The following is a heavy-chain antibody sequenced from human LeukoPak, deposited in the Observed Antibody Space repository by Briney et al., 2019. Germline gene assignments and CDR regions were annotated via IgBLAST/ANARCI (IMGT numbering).Heavy chain of an antibody. Sequence: GESLKISCKGSGYTFTGYYMHWVRQAPGQGLEWMGWINPHSGGTNYAQKFQGRVTMTRDTSIYTAYMELSRLRSDDTAEYYCARRGLSGYDLYYFDCWGQGTLVIVSS. D-gene: IGHD5-12*01. CDR3: ARRGLSGYDLYYFDC. V-gene: IGHV1-2*02. J-gene: IGHJ4*02. CDR2: INPHSGGT. CDR1: GYTFTGYY.